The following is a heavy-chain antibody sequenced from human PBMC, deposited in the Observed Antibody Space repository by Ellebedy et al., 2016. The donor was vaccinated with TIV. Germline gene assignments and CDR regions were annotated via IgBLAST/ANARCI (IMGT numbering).Heavy chain of an antibody. D-gene: IGHD3-10*01. J-gene: IGHJ4*02. CDR1: GFTFSSYT. V-gene: IGHV3-64*01. CDR2: ISNSGDRI. CDR3: ARGGVGSYDY. Sequence: GGSLRLXXAASGFTFSSYTMYWVRQAPGKGLAYVSSISNSGDRIYYANSVKGRFTISRDNSKNTLYLQMGSLTPDDMAVYYCARGGVGSYDYWGQGTLVTVSS.